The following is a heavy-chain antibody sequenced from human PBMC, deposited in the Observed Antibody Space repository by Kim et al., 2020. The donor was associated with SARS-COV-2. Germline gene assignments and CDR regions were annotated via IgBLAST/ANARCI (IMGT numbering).Heavy chain of an antibody. Sequence: YHPSLKSRVTISVDTSKNQFSLKLSSVTAADTAVYYCARSSLIAVAGIYVYWGQGTLVTVSS. V-gene: IGHV4-39*01. CDR3: ARSSLIAVAGIYVY. D-gene: IGHD6-19*01. J-gene: IGHJ4*02.